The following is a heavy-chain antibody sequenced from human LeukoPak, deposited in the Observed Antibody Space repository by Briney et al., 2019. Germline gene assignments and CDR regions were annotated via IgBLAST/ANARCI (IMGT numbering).Heavy chain of an antibody. CDR2: INHSGST. CDR3: AREATYYYDSSGYYSADAFDI. V-gene: IGHV4-34*01. J-gene: IGHJ3*02. Sequence: SETLSLTCAVYGGSFSGYYWSWIRQPPGKGLEWIGEINHSGSTNYNPSLKSRVTISVDTSKNQFSLKLSSVTAADTAVYYCAREATYYYDSSGYYSADAFDIWGQGTMVTVSS. CDR1: GGSFSGYY. D-gene: IGHD3-22*01.